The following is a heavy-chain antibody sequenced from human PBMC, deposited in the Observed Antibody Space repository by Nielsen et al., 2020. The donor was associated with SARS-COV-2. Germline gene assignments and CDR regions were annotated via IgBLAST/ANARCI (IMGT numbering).Heavy chain of an antibody. J-gene: IGHJ5*02. V-gene: IGHV4-4*02. CDR3: ARLLTNTGNYFRFDP. Sequence: SETLSLTCAVSGGSISSSNWWTWVRQPPGKGLEWIGEIYHGGNTSYNPSLRSRVTISVDKSKNQFSLRLISVTAADTAVYYCARLLTNTGNYFRFDPWGQGTLVTVSS. CDR1: GGSISSSNW. CDR2: IYHGGNT. D-gene: IGHD1-26*01.